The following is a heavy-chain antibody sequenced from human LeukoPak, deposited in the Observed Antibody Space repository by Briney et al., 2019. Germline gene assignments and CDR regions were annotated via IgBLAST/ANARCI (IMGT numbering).Heavy chain of an antibody. CDR3: ARGSVRGVIITPPFDY. J-gene: IGHJ4*02. CDR1: GYTFTGYY. CDR2: INPNSGGT. Sequence: ASVKVSCKASGYTFTGYYMHWVRQAPGQGLEWMGWINPNSGGTNYAQKLQGWVTMTRDTSISTAYMELSRLRSDDTAVYYCARGSVRGVIITPPFDYWGQGTLVTVSS. V-gene: IGHV1-2*04. D-gene: IGHD3-10*01.